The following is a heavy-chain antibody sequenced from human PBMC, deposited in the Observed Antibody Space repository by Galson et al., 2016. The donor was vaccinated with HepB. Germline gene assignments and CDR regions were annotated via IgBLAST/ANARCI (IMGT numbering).Heavy chain of an antibody. V-gene: IGHV3-21*01. CDR3: ARDPPYYDILTDEGYFDL. CDR1: GFTLSNYR. J-gene: IGHJ2*01. D-gene: IGHD3-9*01. Sequence: SLRLSCAVSGFTLSNYRIDWVRQAPGKGLEWVSCISSSSVYIWYADSVKGRFTISRDNAKNTLYLQMNSLRAEDTAVYYCARDPPYYDILTDEGYFDLWGRGTLVTGSS. CDR2: ISSSSVYI.